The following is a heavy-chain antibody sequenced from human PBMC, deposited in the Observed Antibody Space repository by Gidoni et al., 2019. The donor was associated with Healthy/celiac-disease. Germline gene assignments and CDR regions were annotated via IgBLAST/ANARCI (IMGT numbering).Heavy chain of an antibody. Sequence: QVQLVESGGGVVQPGRSLRLSCAASGFTFSSYGMHWVRQAPGKGLEWVAVISYDGSNKYYADSVKGRFTISRDNSKNTLYLQMNSLRAEDTAVYYCAKGGLGAGLDAFDIWGQGTMVTVSS. CDR2: ISYDGSNK. D-gene: IGHD3-16*01. V-gene: IGHV3-30*18. CDR1: GFTFSSYG. CDR3: AKGGLGAGLDAFDI. J-gene: IGHJ3*02.